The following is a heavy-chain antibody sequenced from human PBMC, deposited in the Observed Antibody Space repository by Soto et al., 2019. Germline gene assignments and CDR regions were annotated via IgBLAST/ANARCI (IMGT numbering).Heavy chain of an antibody. Sequence: PGESLKISCMGSGYKVSTWHNFTSYWIAWVRQMPGEGLEWMGIIYPGDSDTRYSPSFQGQVTISADKSINSVYLQWSSLKASDTATYYCARLGFNYDFLSGYYNVHNHYGIDVWGQGTTVPVSS. D-gene: IGHD3-3*01. V-gene: IGHV5-51*01. CDR1: GYKVSTWHNFTSYW. CDR3: ARLGFNYDFLSGYYNVHNHYGIDV. J-gene: IGHJ6*02. CDR2: IYPGDSDT.